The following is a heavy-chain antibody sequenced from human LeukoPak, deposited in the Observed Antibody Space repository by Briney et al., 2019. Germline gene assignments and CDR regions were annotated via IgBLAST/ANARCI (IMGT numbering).Heavy chain of an antibody. CDR1: GGSISSYN. Sequence: SSETLSLTCTVSGGSISSYNWSWIRQPPGKGLEWIGYIYYSGSTNYNPSLKSRVTISVDTSKNRFSLKLSSVTAADTAVYYCARHSVSSSAFDIWGQGTMVTVSS. V-gene: IGHV4-59*08. J-gene: IGHJ3*02. CDR2: IYYSGST. D-gene: IGHD6-19*01. CDR3: ARHSVSSSAFDI.